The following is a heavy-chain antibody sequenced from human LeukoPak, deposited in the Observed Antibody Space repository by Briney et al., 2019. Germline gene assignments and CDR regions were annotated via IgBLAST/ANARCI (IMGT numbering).Heavy chain of an antibody. CDR2: IRSKNYGGTT. Sequence: GGSLRLSCTGSGFTFGGYAVNWVRQAPGKGLEWVGFIRSKNYGGTTEYAASVKGRFTISRDDSRSIAYLQMNSLKTEDTAVYYCTRVIVATKDYWGQGTLVTVSS. CDR3: TRVIVATKDY. CDR1: GFTFGGYA. D-gene: IGHD5-12*01. J-gene: IGHJ4*02. V-gene: IGHV3-49*04.